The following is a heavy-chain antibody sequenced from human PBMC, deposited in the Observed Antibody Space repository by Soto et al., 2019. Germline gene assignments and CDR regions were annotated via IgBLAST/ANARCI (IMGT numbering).Heavy chain of an antibody. CDR3: AATPRY. CDR2: IYYSGST. D-gene: IGHD1-26*01. J-gene: IGHJ4*02. Sequence: SETLSLTWSVSGGSISGYYWSWIRQTPEKRLEWIGYIYYSGSTNYNPSLKSRVTMLIDMSKNQFSLKLTSVSAADTAVYYCAATPRYWGQGILVTVSS. CDR1: GGSISGYY. V-gene: IGHV4-59*01.